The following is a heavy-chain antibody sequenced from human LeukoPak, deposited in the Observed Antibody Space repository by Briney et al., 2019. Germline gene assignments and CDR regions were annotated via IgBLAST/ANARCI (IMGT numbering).Heavy chain of an antibody. CDR2: ISGSGGST. CDR3: STADYDILAGYYPLGPLDY. V-gene: IGHV3-23*01. D-gene: IGHD3-9*01. J-gene: IGHJ4*02. Sequence: PGGSLRLSCAAPGFTFSSYAMSWVRQAPGKGLEWVSAISGSGGSTYYADSVKGRFTISRDNSKNTLYLQMNSLRAEDTAVYYCSTADYDILAGYYPLGPLDYWGQGTLVTVSS. CDR1: GFTFSSYA.